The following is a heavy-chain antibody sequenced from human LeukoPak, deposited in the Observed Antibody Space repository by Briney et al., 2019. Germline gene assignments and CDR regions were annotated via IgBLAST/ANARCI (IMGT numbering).Heavy chain of an antibody. D-gene: IGHD5-18*01. CDR1: GYSISSGY. V-gene: IGHV3-30*18. Sequence: LSLTCTVSGYSISSGYYWGWIRQPPGKGLEWVAVISYDGSNKYYADSVKGRFTISRDNSKNTLYLQMNSLRAEDTAVYYCAKGPDTATVLKSVYFDYWGQGTLVTVSS. CDR2: ISYDGSNK. CDR3: AKGPDTATVLKSVYFDY. J-gene: IGHJ4*02.